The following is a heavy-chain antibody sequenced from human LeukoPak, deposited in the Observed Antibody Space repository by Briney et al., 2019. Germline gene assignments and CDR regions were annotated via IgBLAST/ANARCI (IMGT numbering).Heavy chain of an antibody. V-gene: IGHV1-24*01. Sequence: PSASVKVSCKVSGYTLTELSMHWVRQAPGKGLEWMGGFDPEDGETIYAQKFQGRVTMTEDTSTDTAYMELSSLRSEDTAVYYCATDSRAGLAAAGTVAVLEAFDIWGQGTMVTVSS. D-gene: IGHD6-13*01. CDR2: FDPEDGET. CDR1: GYTLTELS. J-gene: IGHJ3*02. CDR3: ATDSRAGLAAAGTVAVLEAFDI.